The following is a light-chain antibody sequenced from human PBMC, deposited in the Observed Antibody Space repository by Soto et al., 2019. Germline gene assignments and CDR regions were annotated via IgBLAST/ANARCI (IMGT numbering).Light chain of an antibody. CDR2: GTF. CDR3: QQGNSLPYT. Sequence: DIQMTQSPSFVSASVGDRVTITCRASQGISSRLAWYQHIPGKAPTLLIYGTFSLQSGVPSRFSGSRSGADFTLTISSLQPEDFATYFWQQGNSLPYTFGQGTKLE. V-gene: IGKV1-12*01. J-gene: IGKJ2*01. CDR1: QGISSR.